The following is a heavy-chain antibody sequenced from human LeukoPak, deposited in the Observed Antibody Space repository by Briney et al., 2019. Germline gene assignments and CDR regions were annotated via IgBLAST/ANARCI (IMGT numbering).Heavy chain of an antibody. D-gene: IGHD3-22*01. Sequence: SLRLSCAASGFTFSSYAMHWVRHAPGKGLEWVSGISWNSGSIGYADSVKGRFTISRDNAKNSLYLQMNSLRAEDTALYYCAKDSYYDSSGYAFDIWGQGTMVTVSS. J-gene: IGHJ3*02. CDR2: ISWNSGSI. V-gene: IGHV3-9*01. CDR3: AKDSYYDSSGYAFDI. CDR1: GFTFSSYA.